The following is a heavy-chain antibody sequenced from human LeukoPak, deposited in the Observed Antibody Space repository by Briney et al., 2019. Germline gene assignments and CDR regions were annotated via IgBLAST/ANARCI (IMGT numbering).Heavy chain of an antibody. V-gene: IGHV1-69*02. CDR3: ATILLYDSSGYPYYY. CDR1: GGTFSSYT. CDR2: IIPILGIA. Sequence: GASVKVSCKASGGTFSSYTISWVRQAPGQGLEWMGRIIPILGIANYAQKFQGRVTITADKSTSTAYMELSSLRSEDTAVYYCATILLYDSSGYPYYYWGQGTLVTVSS. J-gene: IGHJ4*02. D-gene: IGHD3-22*01.